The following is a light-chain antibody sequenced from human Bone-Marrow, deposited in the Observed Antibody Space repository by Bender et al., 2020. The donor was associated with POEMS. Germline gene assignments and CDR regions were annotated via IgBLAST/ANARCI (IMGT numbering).Light chain of an antibody. CDR2: DVT. J-gene: IGLJ3*02. CDR3: QSYDNSLGGWV. V-gene: IGLV2-8*01. Sequence: QFVLTQPPSASGSPGQSVTISCTGSSSDVGAYNHVCWYQQHPGKAPKLMIYDVTKRPSGVPDRFSGTKSGNTASLTVSGLQAEDEADYYCQSYDNSLGGWVFGGGTKLTVL. CDR1: SSDVGAYNH.